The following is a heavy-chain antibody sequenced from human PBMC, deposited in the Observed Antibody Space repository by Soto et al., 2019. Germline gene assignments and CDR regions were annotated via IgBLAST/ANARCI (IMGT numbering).Heavy chain of an antibody. J-gene: IGHJ4*02. V-gene: IGHV3-73*01. Sequence: GGSLRLSCAASGFTFSGSGMHWVRQASGKGLEWVGRIRSKANNYATAYAALAKDSFTNSRDHSKNTAYLQMNSLKTEDTAGYYCTCTPFSLDWGPGTLVTVSS. CDR3: TCTPFSLD. D-gene: IGHD2-2*01. CDR2: IRSKANNYAT. CDR1: GFTFSGSG.